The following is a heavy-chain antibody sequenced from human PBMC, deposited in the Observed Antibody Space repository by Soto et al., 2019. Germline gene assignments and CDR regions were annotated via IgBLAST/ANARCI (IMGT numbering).Heavy chain of an antibody. CDR1: GFSVTSGSYY. J-gene: IGHJ4*02. CDR2: VYYTGST. Sequence: QVQLQESGPGLVKPSETLSLTCTVSGFSVTSGSYYWSWVRQPPGKGLEWIGYVYYTGSTNYNSSLKSRVTISADTSKNQFSLKLRSVTAADTAVYYCAGDGPPFNYWGQGTLVTVSS. V-gene: IGHV4-61*01. CDR3: AGDGPPFNY.